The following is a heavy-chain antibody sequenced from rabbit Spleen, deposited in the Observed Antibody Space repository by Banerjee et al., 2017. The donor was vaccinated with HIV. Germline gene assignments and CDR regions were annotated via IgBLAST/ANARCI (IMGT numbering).Heavy chain of an antibody. Sequence: QSLEESGGGLVKPGASLTLTCKASGFSFNSGYDMCWVRQAPGKGLEWIACSYAGSSGSTYSTIWATGRFTISKTSSTTVTLQMTSLTAADTATYFCARDLDDVIGWNFGWWGPGTLVTVS. V-gene: IGHV1S40*01. D-gene: IGHD4-1*01. CDR1: GFSFNSGYD. CDR2: SYAGSSGST. CDR3: ARDLDDVIGWNFGW. J-gene: IGHJ6*01.